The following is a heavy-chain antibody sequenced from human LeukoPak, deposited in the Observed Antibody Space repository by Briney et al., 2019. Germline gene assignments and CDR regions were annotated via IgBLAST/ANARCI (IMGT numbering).Heavy chain of an antibody. Sequence: VSVKVSCKASGYTFTSYGISWVRQAPGQGLEWMGWISAYNGNTNYAQKLQGRVTMTTDTSTSTAYMELRSLRSDDTAVYYCARDPYYDSSGYTYFDYWGQGTLVTVSS. J-gene: IGHJ4*02. CDR1: GYTFTSYG. D-gene: IGHD3-22*01. CDR2: ISAYNGNT. V-gene: IGHV1-18*01. CDR3: ARDPYYDSSGYTYFDY.